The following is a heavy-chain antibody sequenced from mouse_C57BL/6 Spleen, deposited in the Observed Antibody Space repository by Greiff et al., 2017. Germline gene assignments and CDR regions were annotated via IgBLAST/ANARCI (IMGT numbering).Heavy chain of an antibody. D-gene: IGHD1-1*01. CDR3: ASKTTVVARSFDY. V-gene: IGHV1-9*01. CDR1: GYTFTGYW. J-gene: IGHJ2*01. CDR2: ILPGSGST. Sequence: VQLQQSGAELMKPGASVKLSCKATGYTFTGYWIEWVKQRPGHGLEWIGEILPGSGSTNYNEKFKGKATFTADTSSTTAYLQLSSLATEDSANYCCASKTTVVARSFDYWGQGTTLTVSS.